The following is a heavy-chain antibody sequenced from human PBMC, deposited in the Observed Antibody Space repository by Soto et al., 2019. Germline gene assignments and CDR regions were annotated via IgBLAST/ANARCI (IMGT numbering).Heavy chain of an antibody. Sequence: GESLKISCEASGYMFPIYHISWVRQMPGKGLEWVGKIDPSDSRTMYRPSSRARITISVDKSINTAYLEWGRLKASDTAMYYCARHDSKRDFDYWGQGTLVTVSS. CDR2: IDPSDSRT. V-gene: IGHV5-10-1*01. CDR3: ARHDSKRDFDY. J-gene: IGHJ4*02. D-gene: IGHD1-1*01. CDR1: GYMFPIYH.